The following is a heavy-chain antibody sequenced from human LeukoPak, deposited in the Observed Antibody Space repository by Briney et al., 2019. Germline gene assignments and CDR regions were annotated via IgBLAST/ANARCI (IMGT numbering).Heavy chain of an antibody. V-gene: IGHV1-69*13. J-gene: IGHJ5*02. CDR3: ATWEWELLRNWFDP. Sequence: SVKVSCKASGYTFTSYGISWVRQAPGQGLEWMGGINPIFGTANYAQKFQGRVTITADESTSTAYMELSSLRSEDTAVYYCATWEWELLRNWFDPWGQGTLVTVSS. D-gene: IGHD1-26*01. CDR1: GYTFTSYG. CDR2: INPIFGTA.